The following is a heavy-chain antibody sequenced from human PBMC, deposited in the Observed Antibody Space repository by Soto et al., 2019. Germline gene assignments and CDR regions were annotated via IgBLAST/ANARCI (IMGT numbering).Heavy chain of an antibody. CDR3: ARGASSAWYVDY. CDR2: INSDGSTT. J-gene: IGHJ4*02. D-gene: IGHD6-19*01. CDR1: GFTFSSYW. V-gene: IGHV3-74*01. Sequence: VQLVESGGGLVRPGGSLRLSCAASGFTFSSYWMHWVRQTPGKGLVWVSRINSDGSTTTYADSVKGRFAISRDNAKNTLYLQMSSLRAEDTAVYYCARGASSAWYVDYWGQGTLVTVSS.